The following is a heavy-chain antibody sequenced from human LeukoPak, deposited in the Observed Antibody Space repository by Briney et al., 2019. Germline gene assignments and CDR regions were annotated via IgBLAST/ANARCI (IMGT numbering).Heavy chain of an antibody. J-gene: IGHJ6*02. CDR1: GGSINNYY. CDR3: ARVGVRGVLSYGMDV. D-gene: IGHD3-10*01. CDR2: ISTTGGT. V-gene: IGHV4-4*07. Sequence: SETLSLTCTVSGGSINNYYWNWIRQPAGKGLEWIGRISTTGGTSYSPSLKSRVTMSLDTSKNQFSLNLSSVTAADTAVYYCARVGVRGVLSYGMDVWGQGTTVTVSS.